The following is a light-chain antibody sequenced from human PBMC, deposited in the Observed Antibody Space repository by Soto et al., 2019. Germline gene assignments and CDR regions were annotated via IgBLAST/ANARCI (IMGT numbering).Light chain of an antibody. CDR3: QQRGT. CDR2: DFS. CDR1: QSVSSY. J-gene: IGKJ4*01. Sequence: EFVLTQSPATLSLSPGERATLSCRASQSVSSYLAWYQQKPGQAPRLLIYDFSNRATGIPARFSGSGSGTDFTLTISSREPEDFAVYYCQQRGTFGGGTKVEIK. V-gene: IGKV3-11*01.